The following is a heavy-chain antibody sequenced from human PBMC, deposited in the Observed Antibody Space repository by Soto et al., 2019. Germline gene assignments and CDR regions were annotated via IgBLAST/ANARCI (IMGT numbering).Heavy chain of an antibody. D-gene: IGHD3-10*01. V-gene: IGHV1-18*01. Sequence: QVQLVQSGGEVKKPGASVKVSCKASGYTFTSSGFSWVRQAPGQGLEWMGWISGYNGNTKYEQKFQDRVTMTTDTSXXTGYMELRSLTSDDTAVYYCARAGEIPYYYYGMDVWGQGTTVIVSS. J-gene: IGHJ6*02. CDR1: GYTFTSSG. CDR2: ISGYNGNT. CDR3: ARAGEIPYYYYGMDV.